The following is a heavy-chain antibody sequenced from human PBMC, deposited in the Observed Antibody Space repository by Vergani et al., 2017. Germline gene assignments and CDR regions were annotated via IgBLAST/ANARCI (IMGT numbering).Heavy chain of an antibody. CDR3: ATASDSSGYYDAYDAFDI. V-gene: IGHV1-24*01. CDR2: FDPEDGET. CDR1: GYTLTELS. J-gene: IGHJ3*02. Sequence: QVQLVQSGAEVKKPGASVKVSCKVSGYTLTELSMHWVRQAPGKGLEWMGGFDPEDGETIYAQKFQGRVTMTEDTSTDTAYMERSSLGSEATAVYYCATASDSSGYYDAYDAFDIWGQGTMVTVSS. D-gene: IGHD3-22*01.